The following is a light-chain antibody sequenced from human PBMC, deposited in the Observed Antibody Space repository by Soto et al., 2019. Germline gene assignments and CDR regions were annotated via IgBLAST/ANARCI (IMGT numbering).Light chain of an antibody. CDR2: EVN. CDR1: NSDIGGYKY. CDR3: NSFAGSNTWV. J-gene: IGLJ3*02. V-gene: IGLV2-14*01. Sequence: QSVLTQPASVSGSPGQSITISCTGTNSDIGGYKYVSWYQHHQGKAPKLVIYEVNNRPSGTSNRFSGSKSGNTASLTISGLQTEDEADYYCNSFAGSNTWVFGGGTTVTVL.